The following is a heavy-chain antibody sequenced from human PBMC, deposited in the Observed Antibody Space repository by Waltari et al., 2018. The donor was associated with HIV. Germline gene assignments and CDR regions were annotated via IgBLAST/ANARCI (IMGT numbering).Heavy chain of an antibody. CDR2: LDPKNGNT. D-gene: IGHD3-3*01. CDR1: GYTFSDSY. V-gene: IGHV1-2*02. CDR3: ARDRYDLAANYFWFSAWSDF. Sequence: QSGAEVKRPGASVRVFCETSGYTFSDSYLSWVRSAPGQGLEWMVWLDPKNGNTAYAAEFQGRVTMSRDSLKSTAYLQLNNLREDDTAIYFCARDRYDLAANYFWFSAWSDFWGQGTPVTVSS. J-gene: IGHJ4*02.